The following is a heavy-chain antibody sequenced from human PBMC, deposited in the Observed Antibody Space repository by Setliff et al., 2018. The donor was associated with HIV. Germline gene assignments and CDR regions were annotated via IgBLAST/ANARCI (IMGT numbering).Heavy chain of an antibody. J-gene: IGHJ4*02. D-gene: IGHD3-16*01. CDR1: GFTFSNYA. CDR3: VRRSNGEESLRRPDY. CDR2: SSASGGST. Sequence: AGSLRLSCAASGFTFSNYAMSWVRQAPGKGLEWVSISSASGGSTYYADSVKGRFTISRVKSKNTMYLQMNSLRAEDTAVYYCVRRSNGEESLRRPDYWGQGTLVTVSS. V-gene: IGHV3-23*01.